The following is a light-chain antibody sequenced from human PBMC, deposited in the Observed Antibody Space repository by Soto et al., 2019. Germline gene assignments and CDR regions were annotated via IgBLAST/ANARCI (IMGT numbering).Light chain of an antibody. V-gene: IGKV3-20*01. CDR3: QQYGSSPLT. CDR2: GAS. CDR1: QSVSSNY. J-gene: IGKJ1*01. Sequence: EFVLTQSPGTLSLSPGERATLSCRASQSVSSNYLAWYQQKPGQAPRLLIYGASSRATGIPDRLSGSGSGTDFTLTISRLEPEDFAVYYCQQYGSSPLTFGQGTKVDIK.